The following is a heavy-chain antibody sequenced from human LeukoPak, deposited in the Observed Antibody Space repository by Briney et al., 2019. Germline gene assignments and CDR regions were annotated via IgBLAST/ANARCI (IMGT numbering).Heavy chain of an antibody. CDR1: GFTLSNYD. D-gene: IGHD2-2*01. Sequence: GGSLRLSCAAPGFTLSNYDMNWVRQAPGKGLEWVSSISTSSRYIYYKDSVRGRFTISRDDAKNSLYLEMNSLRAEDTAVYYCARADCSSSTCYLRRSWFDPWGQGTLVTVSS. CDR3: ARADCSSSTCYLRRSWFDP. CDR2: ISTSSRYI. J-gene: IGHJ5*02. V-gene: IGHV3-21*01.